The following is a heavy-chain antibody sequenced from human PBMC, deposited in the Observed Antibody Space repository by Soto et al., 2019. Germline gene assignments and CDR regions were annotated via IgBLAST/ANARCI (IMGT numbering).Heavy chain of an antibody. CDR2: VNPNSGNT. V-gene: IGHV1-8*01. CDR1: GYSFTSYD. J-gene: IGHJ1*01. D-gene: IGHD2-8*01. Sequence: ASVKVSCKASGYSFTSYDISWVRQATGQGLEWMGWVNPNSGNTGYAQKFQGRVTLTRDTSITTAYMELRSLRSEDTAVYYCARARDCSNGICYMFCHNWGQGTLVTVSS. CDR3: ARARDCSNGICYMFCHN.